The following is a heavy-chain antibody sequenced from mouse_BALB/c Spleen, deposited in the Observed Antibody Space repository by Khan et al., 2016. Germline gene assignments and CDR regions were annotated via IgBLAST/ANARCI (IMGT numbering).Heavy chain of an antibody. CDR1: GYSITSDYA. J-gene: IGHJ2*01. CDR3: ARSRGNYFDY. CDR2: ISYSGST. Sequence: EVQLQESGPGLVKPSQSLSLTCTVTGYSITSDYAWNWIRQFPGNKLEWMGSISYSGSTSYNPSLKSRISITRDTSKNQFFLQLNSVTTEDTATDYCARSRGNYFDYWGQGTTLTVSS. V-gene: IGHV3-2*02.